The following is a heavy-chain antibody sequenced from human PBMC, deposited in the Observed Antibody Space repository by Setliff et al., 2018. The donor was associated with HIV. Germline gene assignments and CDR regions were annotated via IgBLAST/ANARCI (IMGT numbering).Heavy chain of an antibody. CDR3: ARDLGSGRRWFDP. J-gene: IGHJ5*02. V-gene: IGHV1-69*10. CDR1: GGTFSSYA. CDR2: ISPIIGNA. Sequence: SVKVSCKASGGTFSSYAISWVRQAPGQGLEWMGGISPIIGNANYAQKFQGRITITADKSTSTAYMELSSLRSEDTAVYYCARDLGSGRRWFDPWGQGTMVTVSS. D-gene: IGHD3-10*01.